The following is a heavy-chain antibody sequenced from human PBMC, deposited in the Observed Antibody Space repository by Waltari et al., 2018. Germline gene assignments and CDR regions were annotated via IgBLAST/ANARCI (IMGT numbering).Heavy chain of an antibody. Sequence: QVQLQESGPGLVKPSQTLSLTCTVSGGSISSGSHYWSWIRQPHGKGLEWIGRIYTSGSTNYNPSLKSRVTISVDTSKNQFSLKLSSLTAADTAVYYCARADSGSYPYWGQGTLVTVSS. V-gene: IGHV4-61*02. CDR1: GGSISSGSHY. J-gene: IGHJ4*02. D-gene: IGHD1-26*01. CDR2: IYTSGST. CDR3: ARADSGSYPY.